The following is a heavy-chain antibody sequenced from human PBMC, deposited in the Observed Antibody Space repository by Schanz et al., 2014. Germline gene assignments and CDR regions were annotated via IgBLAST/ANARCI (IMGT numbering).Heavy chain of an antibody. CDR1: GITFSDYA. CDR2: IDADGNST. V-gene: IGHV3-74*01. J-gene: IGHJ4*02. D-gene: IGHD4-17*01. CDR3: VRDTDYHFDY. Sequence: EVQLLESGGALEQPGGSLRLSCAASGITFSDYAMSWVRQAPGKGLEWVSRIDADGNSTSYADSVKGRFTISRDNAKNTLYLQMNSLRAEDTAVYYCVRDTDYHFDYWGQGTLVTVSS.